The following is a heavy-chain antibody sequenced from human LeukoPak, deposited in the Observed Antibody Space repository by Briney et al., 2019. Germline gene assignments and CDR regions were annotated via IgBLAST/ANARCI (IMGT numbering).Heavy chain of an antibody. CDR3: AGGVARYYFDY. J-gene: IGHJ4*02. D-gene: IGHD2-15*01. CDR2: IYSGGST. Sequence: GGSLRLSCAASGFTFSSYAMSWVRQAPGKGLEWVSIIYSGGSTYYADSVKGRFTISRDSSRNTLYLQMNSLRAEDTAVYYCAGGVARYYFDYWGQGTLVTVSS. CDR1: GFTFSSYA. V-gene: IGHV3-53*01.